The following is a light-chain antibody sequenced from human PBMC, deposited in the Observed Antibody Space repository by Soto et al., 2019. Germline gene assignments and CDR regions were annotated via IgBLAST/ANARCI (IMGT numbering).Light chain of an antibody. CDR2: DVS. Sequence: QSALTQPASVSGSPRQSITVSCTGTSSDVGGYNYVSWYQQHPGKVPQLMIYDVSNRPSGVSNRFSGSKSGNTASLTISGLQAEDEADYYCSSYTSSNTYVFGTGTKVTVL. V-gene: IGLV2-14*01. CDR3: SSYTSSNTYV. CDR1: SSDVGGYNY. J-gene: IGLJ1*01.